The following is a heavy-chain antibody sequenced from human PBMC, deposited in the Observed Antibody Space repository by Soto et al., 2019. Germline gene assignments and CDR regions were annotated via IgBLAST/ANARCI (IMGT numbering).Heavy chain of an antibody. CDR2: INHGGST. Sequence: QVQLQQWGAGLLKPSETLSLTCAVYGGSFSNYYWSWIRQPPGKGLEWIGEINHGGSTSYNPSLKSRVTISLDTSKNQFFLQLSSVTAADTAVYYCAPVRSFEKLFSLWGQGTPVTVSS. V-gene: IGHV4-34*01. CDR3: APVRSFEKLFSL. CDR1: GGSFSNYY. J-gene: IGHJ4*02. D-gene: IGHD2-21*01.